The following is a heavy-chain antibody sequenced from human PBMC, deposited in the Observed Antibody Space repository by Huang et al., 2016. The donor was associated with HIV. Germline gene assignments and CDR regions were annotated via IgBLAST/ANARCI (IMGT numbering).Heavy chain of an antibody. J-gene: IGHJ4*01. CDR2: MNWNIVKL. CDR1: GFTFDAYT. Sequence: MALVESGGAVVQPGRSLRLSCAVSGFTFDAYTMPWVSEVPGKSLELVFLMNWNIVKLNESETVKGRFIISRDNSKNSLYLQLNKLTTDDTAFHYCAKATGYWGSHFDAWGHGTLVTVSS. CDR3: AKATGYWGSHFDA. D-gene: IGHD2-8*02. V-gene: IGHV3-43*01.